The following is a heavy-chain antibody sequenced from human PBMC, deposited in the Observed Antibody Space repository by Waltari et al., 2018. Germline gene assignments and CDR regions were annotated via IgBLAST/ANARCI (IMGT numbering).Heavy chain of an antibody. V-gene: IGHV3-53*02. CDR2: IYSGGST. J-gene: IGHJ4*02. CDR1: GPTVGSDF. D-gene: IGHD5-18*01. Sequence: EVRLVETGGGLIQAGGSLRLLCSASGPTVGSDFMSWVRQAPGKGLECVSVIYSGGSTYYADSVKGRFTISRDNSKNTVYLQMNSLRVEDTAVYYCAREGVDTANDYWGQGTLVTVSS. CDR3: AREGVDTANDY.